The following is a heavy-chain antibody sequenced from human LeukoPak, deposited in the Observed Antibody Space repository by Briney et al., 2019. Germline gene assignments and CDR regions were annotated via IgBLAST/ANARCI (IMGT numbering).Heavy chain of an antibody. J-gene: IGHJ3*02. V-gene: IGHV4-59*08. CDR1: GGSISSYY. CDR3: ARRPLKGVYSSGAFDI. Sequence: SETLSLTCTVSGGSISSYYWSWIRQPPGKGLEWIGYIYYSGSTNYNPSLKNRVTISVDTSKNQFSLKLSSVTAADTAVYYCARRPLKGVYSSGAFDIWGQGTMVTVSS. CDR2: IYYSGST. D-gene: IGHD5-18*01.